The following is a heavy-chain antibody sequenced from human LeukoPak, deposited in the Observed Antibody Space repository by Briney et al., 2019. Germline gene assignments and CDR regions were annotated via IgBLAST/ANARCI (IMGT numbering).Heavy chain of an antibody. CDR1: GGSFSGYY. V-gene: IGHV4-34*01. CDR3: ARYDFWSGYNDY. J-gene: IGHJ4*02. D-gene: IGHD3/OR15-3a*01. CDR2: INHSGST. Sequence: SETLSLTCAVYGGSFSGYYWIWIRQPPGKGPEGIGEINHSGSTNYNPSLKSRVTISVDTPKNQPSLKLSSVTAAHTAVYYCARYDFWSGYNDYWGQGTLVTVSS.